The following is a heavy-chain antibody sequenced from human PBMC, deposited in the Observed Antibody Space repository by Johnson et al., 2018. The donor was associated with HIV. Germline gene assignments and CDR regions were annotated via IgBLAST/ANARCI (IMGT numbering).Heavy chain of an antibody. CDR3: AREGAWEVRPGAFDI. V-gene: IGHV3-NL1*01. D-gene: IGHD1-26*01. CDR2: IYSGGST. Sequence: QVQLVESGGGVVQPGRSLRLSCAASGFTFSSYGMHWVRQAPGKGLEWVSVIYSGGSTYYADSVKARFTISRDNSKNTLYLQMNSLRAEDTAVYYCAREGAWEVRPGAFDIWGQGTMVTVSS. J-gene: IGHJ3*02. CDR1: GFTFSSYG.